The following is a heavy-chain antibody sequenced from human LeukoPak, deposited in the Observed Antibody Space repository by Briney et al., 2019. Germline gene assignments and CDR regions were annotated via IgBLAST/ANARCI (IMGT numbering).Heavy chain of an antibody. V-gene: IGHV4-59*01. J-gene: IGHJ3*02. CDR2: ILLSGST. Sequence: PSETPSLTYTLSGGSISSYYWSWIRQPPREGTEGSGYILLSGSTNYNPSLKSRVTISVDTSKNQFSLKLSSVTAADTAVYYCAREEMGYYDSSGYYPDAFDIWGQGTMVTVSS. CDR1: GGSISSYY. CDR3: AREEMGYYDSSGYYPDAFDI. D-gene: IGHD3-22*01.